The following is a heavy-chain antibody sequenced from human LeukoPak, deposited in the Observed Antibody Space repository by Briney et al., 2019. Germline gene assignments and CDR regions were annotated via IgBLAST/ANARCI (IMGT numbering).Heavy chain of an antibody. D-gene: IGHD3-3*01. V-gene: IGHV1-24*01. CDR3: ATNLRPFDFWSGYYYFDY. Sequence: ASVKVSCKVSGYTLTELSMHWVRQAPGKGLEWMGGFDPEDGETIYAQKFQGRVTMTEDTSTDTAYMELSSLRSEDTAVYYCATNLRPFDFWSGYYYFDYWGQGTLVTVSS. J-gene: IGHJ4*02. CDR1: GYTLTELS. CDR2: FDPEDGET.